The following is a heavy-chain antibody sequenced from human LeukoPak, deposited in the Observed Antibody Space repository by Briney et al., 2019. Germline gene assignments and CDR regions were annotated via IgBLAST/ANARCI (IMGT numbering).Heavy chain of an antibody. CDR1: GYTFTDYY. V-gene: IGHV1-2*02. CDR3: ASKYSSSWYHKFDY. Sequence: GASVKVSCKASGYTFTDYYMHWVRQAPGQGLEWMGWINPNSGGTNYAQKFQGRVTMTRDTSISTAYMELSRLRSDDTAVYYCASKYSSSWYHKFDYWGQGTLVTVSS. J-gene: IGHJ4*02. CDR2: INPNSGGT. D-gene: IGHD6-13*01.